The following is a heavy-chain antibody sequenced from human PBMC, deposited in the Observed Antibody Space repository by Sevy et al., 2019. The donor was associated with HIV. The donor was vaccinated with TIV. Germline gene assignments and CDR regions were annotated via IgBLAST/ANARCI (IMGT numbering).Heavy chain of an antibody. D-gene: IGHD2-2*02. CDR3: TTADIVVAPAAIAPKYYYYAMDV. J-gene: IGHJ6*02. CDR2: IKSKTDGGTT. V-gene: IGHV3-15*01. CDR1: GFTFSNAW. Sequence: GGSLRLSCAASGFTFSNAWMSWVRQAPGKGLEWVGRIKSKTDGGTTDYAAPVKGRFTISRDDSKNTLYLQMNSLKTEYTAVYYCTTADIVVAPAAIAPKYYYYAMDVWGQGTTVTVSS.